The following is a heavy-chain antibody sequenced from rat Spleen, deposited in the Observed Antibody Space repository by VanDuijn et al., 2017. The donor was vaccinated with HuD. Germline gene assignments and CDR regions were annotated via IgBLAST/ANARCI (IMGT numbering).Heavy chain of an antibody. CDR3: ARQCPPFDY. J-gene: IGHJ2*01. D-gene: IGHD3-3*01. CDR2: ISSGGGGT. Sequence: EVQLVESGGGLVQPGRSLKLSCAASGFTFSSFPMAWVRQAPKKGLEWVASISSGGGGTYYRDSVKGRFTISRDNAENTVYLQMNSLRSEDTATYYCARQCPPFDYWGQGVMVTVSS. V-gene: IGHV5-46*01. CDR1: GFTFSSFP.